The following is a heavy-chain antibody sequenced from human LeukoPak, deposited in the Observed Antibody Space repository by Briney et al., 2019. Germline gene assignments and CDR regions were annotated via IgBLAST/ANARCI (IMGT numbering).Heavy chain of an antibody. CDR1: GDSFSFTNYW. CDR3: ARSGITYGSDY. V-gene: IGHV5-51*01. CDR2: IYAADSDT. J-gene: IGHJ4*02. D-gene: IGHD5-18*01. Sequence: GESLKISCQASGDSFSFTNYWIAWVRQMPGKGLDWMGIIYAADSDTRYSPSFQGQVTFSVDKSITTAYLQWSSLKASDTAMYCCARSGITYGSDYWGQGTLVTVSS.